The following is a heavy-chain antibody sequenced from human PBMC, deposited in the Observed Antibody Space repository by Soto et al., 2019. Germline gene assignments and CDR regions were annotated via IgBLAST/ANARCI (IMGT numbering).Heavy chain of an antibody. CDR3: ASEALCGADCYFFEY. Sequence: GGSLRLSCAGSGFTFRNSEMFWVRQAPGKGLEWVSKINYSGSDIYYSKSVKGRFTISRDNAKNSLYLQMNSLTDEDTAIYFCASEALCGADCYFFEYWGPGTLVTVSS. J-gene: IGHJ4*02. D-gene: IGHD2-21*02. CDR1: GFTFRNSE. V-gene: IGHV3-48*03. CDR2: INYSGSDI.